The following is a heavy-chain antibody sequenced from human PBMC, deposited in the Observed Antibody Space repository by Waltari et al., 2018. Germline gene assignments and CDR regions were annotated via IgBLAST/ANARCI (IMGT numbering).Heavy chain of an antibody. CDR3: ARDRELRGHAFDI. D-gene: IGHD1-26*01. CDR1: GFTVSSNY. V-gene: IGHV3-66*02. Sequence: EVQLVESGGGLVQPGGSLRLSCAASGFTVSSNYLTWGPQAPGKGLEWVSVIYSGGSTYYADSVKGRFTISRDNSKNTLYLQMNSLRAEDTAVYYCARDRELRGHAFDIWGQGTMVTVSS. CDR2: IYSGGST. J-gene: IGHJ3*02.